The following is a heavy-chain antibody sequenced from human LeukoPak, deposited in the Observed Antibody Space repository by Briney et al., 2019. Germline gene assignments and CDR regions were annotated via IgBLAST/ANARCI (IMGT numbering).Heavy chain of an antibody. V-gene: IGHV4-34*12. Sequence: SETLSLTCAVSGGSFSGYYWSWIRQPPGKGLEWIGEIVHSGNTKYNPSLKSRVTISVDTSKNQFSLNLTSVTAADTAVYYCARFGSSTWYKGAFDIWGQGTMVTVAS. D-gene: IGHD6-13*01. CDR3: ARFGSSTWYKGAFDI. CDR2: IVHSGNT. CDR1: GGSFSGYY. J-gene: IGHJ3*02.